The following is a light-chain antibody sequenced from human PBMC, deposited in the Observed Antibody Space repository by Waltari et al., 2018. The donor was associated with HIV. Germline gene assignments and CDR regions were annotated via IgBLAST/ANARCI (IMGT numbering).Light chain of an antibody. J-gene: IGLJ2*01. Sequence: SYEMTQPPSVSVSPGQTASIPGSGDRLGDKYASWYQQKPGQSTALGIYADTKRPSGLPERFSGSNSGNTATLTISGTQAMDEADYYCQAWDSNTAVFGGGTKLTVL. CDR2: ADT. CDR1: RLGDKY. V-gene: IGLV3-1*01. CDR3: QAWDSNTAV.